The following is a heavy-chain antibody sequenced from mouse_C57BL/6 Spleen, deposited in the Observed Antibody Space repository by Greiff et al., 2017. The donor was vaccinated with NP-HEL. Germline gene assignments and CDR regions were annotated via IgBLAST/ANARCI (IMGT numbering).Heavy chain of an antibody. Sequence: VQLQQSGAELVKPGASVKISCKASGYAFSSYWMNWVKQRPGKGLEWIGQIYPGDGDTNYNGKFKGKATLTADKSSSTAYMQLSSLTSEDSAVYFCARGRYGSWYCGVWGTGTTVTVSS. V-gene: IGHV1-80*01. J-gene: IGHJ1*03. CDR3: ARGRYGSWYCGV. CDR2: IYPGDGDT. D-gene: IGHD1-1*01. CDR1: GYAFSSYW.